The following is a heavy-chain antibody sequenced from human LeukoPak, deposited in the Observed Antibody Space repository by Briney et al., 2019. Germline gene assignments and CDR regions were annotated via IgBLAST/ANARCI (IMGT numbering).Heavy chain of an antibody. CDR3: ASIEGPHSLAGYDQYYYYGMDV. CDR2: IYYSGST. J-gene: IGHJ6*02. Sequence: SETLSLTCAVSGGSITSTFWWTWVRQPPGKGLEWIGDIYYSGSTNYNPSLKSRFTISVDKSNNQFSLNLSSVTAADTAVYYCASIEGPHSLAGYDQYYYYGMDVWGQGTTVTVSS. V-gene: IGHV4-4*02. CDR1: GGSITSTFW. D-gene: IGHD5-12*01.